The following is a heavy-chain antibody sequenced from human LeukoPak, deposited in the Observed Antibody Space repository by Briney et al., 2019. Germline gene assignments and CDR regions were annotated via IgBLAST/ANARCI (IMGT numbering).Heavy chain of an antibody. J-gene: IGHJ3*02. CDR3: AKDISSNSWYRMDAFDI. Sequence: GGSLRLSCAASGFTFNNYAMTWVRQAPGKGLEWVSGISVSVSSTYYADSVKGRFTIPRDNSKNTLYLQMNSLRAEDTAVYYCAKDISSNSWYRMDAFDIWGQGTMVTVSS. D-gene: IGHD6-13*01. V-gene: IGHV3-23*01. CDR1: GFTFNNYA. CDR2: ISVSVSST.